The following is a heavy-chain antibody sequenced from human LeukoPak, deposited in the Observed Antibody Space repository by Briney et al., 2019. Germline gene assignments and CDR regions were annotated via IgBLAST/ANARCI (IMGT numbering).Heavy chain of an antibody. D-gene: IGHD3-16*01. V-gene: IGHV3-23*01. J-gene: IGHJ3*01. CDR3: AKYSIWGNDVFDAFDF. CDR1: GLTSKSYT. CDR2: ISQSGGRT. Sequence: GGSLTLSCAASGLTSKSYTMTWLRQATGRGLEWVSTISQSGGRTSYADSVTGRFTISRDNSNNIVYLQISSLRAEDTAIYYCAKYSIWGNDVFDAFDFWGRGTMVTVSS.